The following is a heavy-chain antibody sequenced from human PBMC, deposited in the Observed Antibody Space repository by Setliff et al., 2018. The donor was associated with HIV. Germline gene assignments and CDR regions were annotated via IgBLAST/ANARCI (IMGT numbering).Heavy chain of an antibody. Sequence: SETLSLTCTVSGYSFTSGYYWGWIRQPPGKGLEWIGSIHHSGSTYYNPSLKSRVTASLDMSKNQFSLQLNSLTAADTGVNYCATFFVSTATTQDYWGQGTVVNVSS. V-gene: IGHV4-38-2*02. D-gene: IGHD4-17*01. CDR1: GYSFTSGYY. CDR2: IHHSGST. CDR3: ATFFVSTATTQDY. J-gene: IGHJ4*02.